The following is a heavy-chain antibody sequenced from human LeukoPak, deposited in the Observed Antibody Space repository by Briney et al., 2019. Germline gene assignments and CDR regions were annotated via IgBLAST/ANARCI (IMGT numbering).Heavy chain of an antibody. D-gene: IGHD1-26*01. J-gene: IGHJ3*02. CDR2: INTNTGNP. V-gene: IGHV7-4-1*01. Sequence: ASVKVSFKAAGYTFTSYAMNWVRHAPGQGLEWMGWINTNTGNPTYAHGVTGRFVFSLDTSVSQEYLQIRSLTAEENAVYYCERDIGRMSFDIWGQGTMVTVSS. CDR1: GYTFTSYA. CDR3: ERDIGRMSFDI.